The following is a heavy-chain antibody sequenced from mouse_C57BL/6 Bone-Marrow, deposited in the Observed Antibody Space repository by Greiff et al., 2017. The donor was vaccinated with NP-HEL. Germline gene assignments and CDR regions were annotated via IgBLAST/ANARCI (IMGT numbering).Heavy chain of an antibody. V-gene: IGHV1-20*01. D-gene: IGHD1-2*01. CDR2: INPYNGDT. J-gene: IGHJ4*01. CDR3: ARNSPGWLLDY. Sequence: EVQLQESGPELVKPGDSVKISCKASGYSFTGYFMNWVMQSHGKSLEWIGRINPYNGDTFYNQKFKGKATLTVDKSSSTAHMELRSLTSEDSAVYYCARNSPGWLLDYWGQGTSVTVSS. CDR1: GYSFTGYF.